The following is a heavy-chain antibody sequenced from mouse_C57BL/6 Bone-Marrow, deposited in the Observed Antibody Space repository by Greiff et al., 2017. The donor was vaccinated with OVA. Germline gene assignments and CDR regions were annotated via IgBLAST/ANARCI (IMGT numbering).Heavy chain of an antibody. CDR1: GFTFSSYT. CDR2: ISGGGGNT. J-gene: IGHJ2*01. CDR3: ARHGGSYYFDY. V-gene: IGHV5-9*01. Sequence: EVHLVESGGGLVKHGGSLKLSCAASGFTFSSYTMSWVRQTPEKRLEWVATISGGGGNTYYPDSVKGRFTISRDNAKNTLYLQMSSLRSEDTALYYCARHGGSYYFDYWGQGTTLTVSS.